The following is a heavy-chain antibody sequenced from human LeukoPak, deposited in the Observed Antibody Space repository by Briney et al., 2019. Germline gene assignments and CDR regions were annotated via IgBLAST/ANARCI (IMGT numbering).Heavy chain of an antibody. D-gene: IGHD2-2*01. CDR1: GGSISSSSYY. CDR3: ARIDIVVVPAAMYYFDY. J-gene: IGHJ4*02. Sequence: SETLSLTCTVSGGSISSSSYYWGWIRQPPGKGLEWIGSIYYSGSTYYNPSLKSRVTISVDTSKNQFSLKLSSVTAADTAVHYCARIDIVVVPAAMYYFDYWGQGTLVTVSS. V-gene: IGHV4-39*01. CDR2: IYYSGST.